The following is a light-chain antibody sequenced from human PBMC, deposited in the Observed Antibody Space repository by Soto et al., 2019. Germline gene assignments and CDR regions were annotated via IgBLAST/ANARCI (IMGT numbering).Light chain of an antibody. CDR3: QSYDSSLSGYV. V-gene: IGLV1-40*01. CDR1: SANIRAAYN. CDR2: GNN. Sequence: QSVLTQPPSVSGAPGQRVTISCTGSSANIRAAYNVDWYQQLPGTAPKLLIYGNNNRPSGVPARFSGSTSGTSASLAVAGLQAEDEGDYYCQSYDSSLSGYVFGTGTKVTVL. J-gene: IGLJ1*01.